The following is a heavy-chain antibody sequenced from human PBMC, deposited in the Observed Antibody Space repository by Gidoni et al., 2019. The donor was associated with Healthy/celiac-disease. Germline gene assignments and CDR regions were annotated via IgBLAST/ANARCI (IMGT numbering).Heavy chain of an antibody. CDR2: LSRISYI. Sequence: EVHRVESGGGLVKTGGSLRLSCAASGCTLRTYAMTWVRQAPGQGLDCVSSLSRISYIFYADSVKGRFTISRDNAKNSLYLQMNSLRAEDTAVYYCARDANYGGNSGGFDFWGQGSLVTVSS. V-gene: IGHV3-21*01. J-gene: IGHJ4*02. CDR3: ARDANYGGNSGGFDF. D-gene: IGHD4-17*01. CDR1: GCTLRTYA.